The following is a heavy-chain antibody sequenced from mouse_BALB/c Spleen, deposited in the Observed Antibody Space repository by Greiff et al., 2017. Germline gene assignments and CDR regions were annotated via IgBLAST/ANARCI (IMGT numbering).Heavy chain of an antibody. CDR1: GFSLSTSGMG. J-gene: IGHJ1*01. D-gene: IGHD1-1*01. Sequence: QVTLKESGPGILQPSQTLSLTCSFSGFSLSTSGMGVSWIRQPSGKGLEWLAHIYWDDDKRYNPSLKSRLTISKDTSRNQVFLKITSVDTADTATYYCARRRYYGSSRYWYFDVWGAGTTVTVSS. V-gene: IGHV8-12*01. CDR3: ARRRYYGSSRYWYFDV. CDR2: IYWDDDK.